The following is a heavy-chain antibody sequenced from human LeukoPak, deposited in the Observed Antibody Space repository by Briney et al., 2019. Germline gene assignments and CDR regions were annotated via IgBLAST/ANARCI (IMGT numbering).Heavy chain of an antibody. CDR2: ISPSGGST. CDR3: ARASFGDPGYMDV. V-gene: IGHV1-46*01. CDR1: GYTFTSNY. Sequence: ASVKVSCKAFGYTFTSNYMHWVRQAPGQGPEWMGVISPSGGSTTYAQKFQGRVTLTRDMSTSTDYLELSSLRSEDTAVYYCARASFGDPGYMDVWGKGTTVTISS. D-gene: IGHD2/OR15-2a*01. J-gene: IGHJ6*03.